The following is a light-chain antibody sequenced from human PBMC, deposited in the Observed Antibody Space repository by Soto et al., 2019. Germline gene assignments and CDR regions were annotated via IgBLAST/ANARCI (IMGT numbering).Light chain of an antibody. CDR3: AAWDDSLSGYV. CDR1: SPHIGSNY. V-gene: IGLV1-47*01. Sequence: VLAQPPPAAGGPPPRVPHPFFENSPHIGSNYVYWYQQLPGTAPKLLIYRNNQRPSGVPDRFSGSKSGTSASLAISGLRSEDEADYYCAAWDDSLSGYVFGTGTKVTVL. J-gene: IGLJ1*01. CDR2: RNN.